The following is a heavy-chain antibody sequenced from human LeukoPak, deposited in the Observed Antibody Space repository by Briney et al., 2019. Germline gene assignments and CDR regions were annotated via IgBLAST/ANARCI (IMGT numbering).Heavy chain of an antibody. V-gene: IGHV3-53*01. D-gene: IGHD6-19*01. CDR3: ARALAVAGLTFDY. Sequence: PGGSLRLSCAASGFTVSSKYMSWVRQAPGKGLEWVSVIYSGGSTYYADSVKGRFTISRDNSKNTLYLQMNSLRAEDTAVYYCARALAVAGLTFDYWGQGTLVTVSS. J-gene: IGHJ4*02. CDR2: IYSGGST. CDR1: GFTVSSKY.